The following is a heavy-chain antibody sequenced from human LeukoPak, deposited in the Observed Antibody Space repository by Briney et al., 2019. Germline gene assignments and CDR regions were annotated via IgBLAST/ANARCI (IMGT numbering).Heavy chain of an antibody. D-gene: IGHD4-23*01. CDR1: GYTLTELS. V-gene: IGHV1-24*01. Sequence: ASVTVSCKVSGYTLTELSMHWVRQAPGKGLEWMGGFDPEDGETIYAQKFQGRVTMTEDTSTDTAYMELSSLRSEDTAVYYCATDRGGKDYYYYYGMDVWGQGTTVTVSS. J-gene: IGHJ6*02. CDR3: ATDRGGKDYYYYYGMDV. CDR2: FDPEDGET.